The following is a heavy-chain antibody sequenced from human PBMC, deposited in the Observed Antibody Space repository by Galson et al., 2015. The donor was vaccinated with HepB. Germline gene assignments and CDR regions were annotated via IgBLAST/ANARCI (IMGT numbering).Heavy chain of an antibody. J-gene: IGHJ1*01. CDR3: SALPTGAF. Sequence: SLRLSCAASGFTVSSNYMSWVRQALGKGLEWVSVIYSGGSTYYADSLQGRFIISRDDSKNTLYLHMNSLRADDTAVYYCSALPTGAFWGQGTLVTVSS. CDR1: GFTVSSNY. CDR2: IYSGGST. D-gene: IGHD1-14*01. V-gene: IGHV3-53*01.